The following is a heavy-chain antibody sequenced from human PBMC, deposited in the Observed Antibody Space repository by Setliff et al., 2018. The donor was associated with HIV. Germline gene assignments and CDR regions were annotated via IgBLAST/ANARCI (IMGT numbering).Heavy chain of an antibody. Sequence: PGGSLRLSCAASGFTFSLSWMHWVRQGPGKGLVWISRINGDESDTNYADSVKGRFTISRDNAKNTLYLQMSSLRAEDTAVYYCARGHIRRIQVWTTPETDLDFWGQGNLVTVSS. CDR3: ARGHIRRIQVWTTPETDLDF. CDR1: GFTFSLSW. CDR2: INGDESDT. J-gene: IGHJ4*02. V-gene: IGHV3-74*01. D-gene: IGHD5-18*01.